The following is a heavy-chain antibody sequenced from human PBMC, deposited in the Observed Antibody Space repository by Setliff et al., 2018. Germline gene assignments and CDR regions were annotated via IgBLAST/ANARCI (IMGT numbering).Heavy chain of an antibody. Sequence: PSETLSLTCAASGGTFSDYHWTWIRQPPGKGLEWIGEINHSRSTNYNPSLKSRVIISVDTSKNQFSLNLSSATATDTAVYFCARGRNVAARLFDSWGQGTLVTVSS. CDR2: INHSRST. V-gene: IGHV4-34*01. CDR3: ARGRNVAARLFDS. CDR1: GGTFSDYH. D-gene: IGHD6-6*01. J-gene: IGHJ4*02.